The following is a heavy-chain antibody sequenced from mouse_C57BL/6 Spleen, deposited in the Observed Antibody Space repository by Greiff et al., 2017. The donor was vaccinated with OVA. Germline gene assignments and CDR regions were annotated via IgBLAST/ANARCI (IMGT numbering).Heavy chain of an antibody. J-gene: IGHJ4*01. CDR1: GYSFTGYY. V-gene: IGHV1-42*01. Sequence: EVKLMESGPELVKPGASVKISCKASGYSFTGYYMNWVKQSPEKSLEWIGEINPSTGGTTYNQKFKAKATLTVDKSSSTAYMQLKSLTSENSAVYCCARKADYYGAMDYWGQGTSVTVSS. D-gene: IGHD1-1*01. CDR2: INPSTGGT. CDR3: ARKADYYGAMDY.